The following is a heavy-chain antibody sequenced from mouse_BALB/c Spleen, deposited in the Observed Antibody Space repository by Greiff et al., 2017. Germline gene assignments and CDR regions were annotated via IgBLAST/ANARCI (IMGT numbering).Heavy chain of an antibody. CDR1: GFTFSSYW. D-gene: IGHD1-2*01. J-gene: IGHJ2*01. CDR2: IRLKSDNYAT. Sequence: EVKLVESGGGLVQPGGSMKLSCVASGFTFSSYWMSWVRQSPEKGLEWVAEIRLKSDNYATHYAESVKGKFTISRDDSKSRLYLQMNSLRAEDTGIYYCTTTATFDYWGQGTTLTVSS. V-gene: IGHV6-6*02. CDR3: TTTATFDY.